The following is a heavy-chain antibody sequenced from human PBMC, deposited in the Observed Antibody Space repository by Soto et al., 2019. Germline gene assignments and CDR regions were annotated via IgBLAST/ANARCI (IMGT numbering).Heavy chain of an antibody. V-gene: IGHV3-23*01. CDR1: GFSFSDHA. CDR2: ISGNGIAT. Sequence: PXGSLTLAFEASGFSFSDHATSWVRQAPGKGLEWVSAISGNGIATYYADSVKGRFTISRDNSKNTLYLQMNRLRADDTAVYYCARDALSMVRGTNNWFDPWGQGTLVTVSS. J-gene: IGHJ5*02. D-gene: IGHD3-10*01. CDR3: ARDALSMVRGTNNWFDP.